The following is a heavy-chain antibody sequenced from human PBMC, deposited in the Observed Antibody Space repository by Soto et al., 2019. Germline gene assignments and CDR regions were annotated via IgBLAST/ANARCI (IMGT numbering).Heavy chain of an antibody. D-gene: IGHD1-26*01. CDR1: GFTFSSYW. V-gene: IGHV3-7*03. J-gene: IGHJ5*02. Sequence: GGSLRLSCAASGFTFSSYWMSWVRQAPGKGLEWVANIKQDGSEKYYVDSVKGRFTISRDNAKNSLYLQMNSLRAEDTAVYYCARVAYSGSYYPNWFDPWGQGTLVTVSS. CDR3: ARVAYSGSYYPNWFDP. CDR2: IKQDGSEK.